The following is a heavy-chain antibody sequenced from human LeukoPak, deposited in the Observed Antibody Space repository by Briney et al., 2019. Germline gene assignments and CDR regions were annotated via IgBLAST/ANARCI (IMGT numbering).Heavy chain of an antibody. CDR2: ISWNSGSI. V-gene: IGHV3-48*04. CDR3: ARLPGYYDYVWGSFLV. CDR1: GFTFSNYA. D-gene: IGHD3-16*01. Sequence: GGSLRLSCAASGFTFSNYAMSWVRQAPGKGLEWVSGISWNSGSIGYADSVKGRFTISRDNAKNSLYLQMNSLRAEDTAVYYCARLPGYYDYVWGSFLVWGQGTLVTVSS. J-gene: IGHJ4*02.